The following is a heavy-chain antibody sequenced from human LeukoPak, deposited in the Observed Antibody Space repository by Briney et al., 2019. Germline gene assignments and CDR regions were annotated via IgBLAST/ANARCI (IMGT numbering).Heavy chain of an antibody. CDR2: MNPNSGGT. Sequence: GASVTVSFKASGYTFTDYYVHWVRQAPGQGLEWMGWMNPNSGGTNYAQRFQGRVTMTRDTSISTAYMELTRLRFDDTAVFYCATSRGGTSFDYWGQGTLVTVSS. V-gene: IGHV1-2*02. CDR1: GYTFTDYY. D-gene: IGHD2-2*01. CDR3: ATSRGGTSFDY. J-gene: IGHJ4*02.